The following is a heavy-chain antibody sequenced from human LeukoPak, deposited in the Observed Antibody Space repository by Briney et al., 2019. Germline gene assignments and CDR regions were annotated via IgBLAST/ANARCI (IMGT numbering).Heavy chain of an antibody. D-gene: IGHD2-21*02. J-gene: IGHJ4*02. Sequence: ASEKVSCKASGYTFTGYYMHWVRQAPGQGLEWMGWINPNSGGTNYAQKFQGRVTMTRDTSISTAYMELSRLRSDDTAVYYCARDWGDFQAFFDYWGQGTLVTVSS. CDR1: GYTFTGYY. CDR2: INPNSGGT. CDR3: ARDWGDFQAFFDY. V-gene: IGHV1-2*02.